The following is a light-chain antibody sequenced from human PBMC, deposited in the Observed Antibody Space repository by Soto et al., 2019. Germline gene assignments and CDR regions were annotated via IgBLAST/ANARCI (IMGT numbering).Light chain of an antibody. V-gene: IGKV3-15*01. CDR2: GAS. Sequence: EIVMTQSPATLSVSPGERATLSCRASQSVSSNLAWYQQKPGQAPRLLIYGASTRATGISARFSGSGSGTXXXXXXXXXXXEXFAIYYCQQYNDWPPLTFGGGTKVEIK. CDR1: QSVSSN. J-gene: IGKJ4*01. CDR3: QQYNDWPPLT.